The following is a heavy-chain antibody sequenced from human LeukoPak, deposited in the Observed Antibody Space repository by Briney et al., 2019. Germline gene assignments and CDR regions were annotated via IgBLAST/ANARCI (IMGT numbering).Heavy chain of an antibody. J-gene: IGHJ6*04. CDR1: GFSFSDFY. D-gene: IGHD3-10*02. CDR2: ISSSGRTI. CDR3: AELGITMNGGV. V-gene: IGHV3-11*04. Sequence: GGTLSLSCAAYGFSFSDFYVSWIRQAPGKGLEWVLYISSSGRTIYYADVVSGRFTISRDNAKNSLYLQMISLRAEFTAVYYCAELGITMNGGVWGKGTTVTISS.